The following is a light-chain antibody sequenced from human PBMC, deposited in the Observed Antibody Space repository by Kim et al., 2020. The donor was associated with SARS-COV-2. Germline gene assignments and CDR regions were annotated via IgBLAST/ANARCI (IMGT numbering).Light chain of an antibody. J-gene: IGLJ2*01. CDR2: YDD. Sequence: VSPGQTASSTCSGDKLGDNYAFWYQQKPGQTPVLVIYYDDKRPSEIPERFSGSTSGNTATLTISGTQTMDEASYFCQAWDSSTAVFGGGTQLTVL. CDR3: QAWDSSTAV. V-gene: IGLV3-1*01. CDR1: KLGDNY.